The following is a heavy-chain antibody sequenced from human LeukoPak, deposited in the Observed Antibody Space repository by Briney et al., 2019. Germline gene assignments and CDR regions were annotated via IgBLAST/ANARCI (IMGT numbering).Heavy chain of an antibody. V-gene: IGHV4-30-4*01. D-gene: IGHD3-10*01. CDR2: IYYSGST. Sequence: PSQTLSLTCTVSGGSISSGDYYWSWTRQPPGKGLEWIGYIYYSGSTYYNPSLKSRVTISVDTSKNQFSLKLSSVTAADTAVYYCARVGLWFGELSGPLDYWGQGTLVTVSS. CDR1: GGSISSGDYY. J-gene: IGHJ4*02. CDR3: ARVGLWFGELSGPLDY.